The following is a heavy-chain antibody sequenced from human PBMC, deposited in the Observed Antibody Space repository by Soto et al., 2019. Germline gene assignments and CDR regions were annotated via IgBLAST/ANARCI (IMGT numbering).Heavy chain of an antibody. Sequence: EVQLVESGGGLVQPGGSLRLSCAASGLTFSSHWIHGVRQAPGKGLVWVSRINSGGSTTDYADSVKGRFTISRDNAKNTLYLQMNGLRGEDTAVYHCVRGASGYYYVDSWGQGTLATVSS. D-gene: IGHD5-18*01. V-gene: IGHV3-74*01. CDR3: VRGASGYYYVDS. J-gene: IGHJ4*02. CDR1: GLTFSSHW. CDR2: INSGGSTT.